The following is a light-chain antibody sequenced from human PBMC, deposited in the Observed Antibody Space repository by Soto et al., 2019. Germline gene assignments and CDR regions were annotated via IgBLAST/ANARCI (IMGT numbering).Light chain of an antibody. CDR1: QSINTY. Sequence: DIQMTQSPSSLSASVGDRVTITCRTSQSINTYLTWYQQKPGKAPKLLIYGASSLQSGVPLRFSGSGSGTDFTLTSTTLQPEDFATYYCQESYSFLWGTCGQGTKVEIK. V-gene: IGKV1-39*01. CDR2: GAS. CDR3: QESYSFLWGT. J-gene: IGKJ1*01.